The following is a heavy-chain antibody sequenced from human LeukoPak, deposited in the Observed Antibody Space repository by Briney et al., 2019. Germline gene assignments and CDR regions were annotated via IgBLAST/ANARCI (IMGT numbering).Heavy chain of an antibody. V-gene: IGHV1-2*02. D-gene: IGHD3-22*01. CDR3: ARAGYYYDSSGYYQYYFDY. Sequence: ASVKVSCKASGYTFTGYYMHWVRQAPGQGLEWMGWINPNSGGTNYAQKFQGRVTMTRDTSISTAYMELSRLRSDDTAVYYCARAGYYYDSSGYYQYYFDYWGQGTLVTVSS. J-gene: IGHJ4*02. CDR1: GYTFTGYY. CDR2: INPNSGGT.